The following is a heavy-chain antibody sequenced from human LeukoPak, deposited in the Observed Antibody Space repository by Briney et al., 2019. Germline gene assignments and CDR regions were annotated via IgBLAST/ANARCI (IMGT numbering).Heavy chain of an antibody. V-gene: IGHV1-8*01. Sequence: ASVKVSCKASGYTFTSYDINWVRQATGQGLEWMGWMNLNRGNTGDAQEFQGRVTMTRKNSISTAYMALSSLRSEETAVYYCARGLLAAAGYYYYYMDVWGKGTTVTVSS. CDR3: ARGLLAAAGYYYYYMDV. J-gene: IGHJ6*03. D-gene: IGHD6-13*01. CDR2: MNLNRGNT. CDR1: GYTFTSYD.